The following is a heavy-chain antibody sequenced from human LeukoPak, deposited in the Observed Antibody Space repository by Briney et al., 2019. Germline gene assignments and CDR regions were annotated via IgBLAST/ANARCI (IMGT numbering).Heavy chain of an antibody. D-gene: IGHD2-21*02. Sequence: GGSLRLSCAASGITFSSYAMHWVRQAPGKGLEWVAAISSEGSDKYYAESMKGRLTISRDNSKNTLYLQMNSLRAEDTAVYYCARGLLPPRWFGPWGQGTLVTVSS. CDR2: ISSEGSDK. J-gene: IGHJ5*02. V-gene: IGHV3-30-3*01. CDR1: GITFSSYA. CDR3: ARGLLPPRWFGP.